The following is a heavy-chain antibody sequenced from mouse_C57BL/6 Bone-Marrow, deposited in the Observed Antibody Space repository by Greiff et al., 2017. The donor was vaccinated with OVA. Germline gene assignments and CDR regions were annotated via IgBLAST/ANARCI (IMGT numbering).Heavy chain of an antibody. CDR1: GYTFTSYG. CDR3: ARARNYYDGSPFAY. V-gene: IGHV1-81*01. Sequence: QVQLQQSGAELARPGASVKLSCKASGYTFTSYGISWVKQRPGQGLEWIGEIYPRSGNNYYNEKFKGKATLPADTYSSKAYNELQSLTSAESAVYFCARARNYYDGSPFAYWGQGTLVTVSA. J-gene: IGHJ3*01. D-gene: IGHD1-1*01. CDR2: IYPRSGNN.